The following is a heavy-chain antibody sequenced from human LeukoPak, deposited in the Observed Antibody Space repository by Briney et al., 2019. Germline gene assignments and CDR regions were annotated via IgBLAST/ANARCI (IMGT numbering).Heavy chain of an antibody. CDR3: AILYSNYGDNWFDP. D-gene: IGHD4-11*01. CDR2: FDPEDGET. J-gene: IGHJ5*02. Sequence: ASVKVSCKVSGYTLTELSMHWVRQAPGKGLEWMGGFDPEDGETIYAQKFQGRVTMTEDTSTDTAYMELSSLRSEDTAVYYCAILYSNYGDNWFDPWGQGTLVTVSS. V-gene: IGHV1-24*01. CDR1: GYTLTELS.